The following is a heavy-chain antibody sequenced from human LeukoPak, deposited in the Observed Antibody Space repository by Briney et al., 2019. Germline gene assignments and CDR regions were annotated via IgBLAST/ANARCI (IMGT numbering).Heavy chain of an antibody. J-gene: IGHJ4*02. D-gene: IGHD3-16*01. CDR2: IYSGGST. CDR1: GFTVSSNY. Sequence: GGSLRLSCAASGFTVSSNYMSWVRQAPGKGLEWVSVIYSGGSTYYADSVKGRFTISRDNSKNTLYLQMNSLRAEVTAVYYCARVDEGGYFDYWGQGTLVTVSS. V-gene: IGHV3-53*01. CDR3: ARVDEGGYFDY.